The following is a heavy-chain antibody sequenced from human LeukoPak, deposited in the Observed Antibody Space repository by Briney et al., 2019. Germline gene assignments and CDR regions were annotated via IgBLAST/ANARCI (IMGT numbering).Heavy chain of an antibody. Sequence: PGGSRRLSCAAPGSTSTSNGTYWVRQAPGKGREWVAFIRYDGSNKYYAVSVKGRFTISRDNSKSTLYLQMNSLRAEDTAVYYCAKMGSDAFDIWGQGTMVTVSS. CDR1: GSTSTSNG. J-gene: IGHJ3*02. CDR3: AKMGSDAFDI. D-gene: IGHD1-26*01. V-gene: IGHV3-30*02. CDR2: IRYDGSNK.